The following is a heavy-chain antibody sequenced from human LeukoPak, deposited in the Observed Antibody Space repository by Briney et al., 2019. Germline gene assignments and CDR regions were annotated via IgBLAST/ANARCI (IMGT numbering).Heavy chain of an antibody. D-gene: IGHD3-22*01. CDR3: ARAGDYYSTGDC. Sequence: GGSLRLSCAACGFTLSDHYMVWVRQAPGKGREGGGRTKNKANSYNTEYAASVKGRFTISRDDSKNSLYLQMNSLKTDDTAVYYCARAGDYYSTGDCWGQGTLVTVSS. J-gene: IGHJ4*02. CDR2: TKNKANSYNT. V-gene: IGHV3-72*01. CDR1: GFTLSDHY.